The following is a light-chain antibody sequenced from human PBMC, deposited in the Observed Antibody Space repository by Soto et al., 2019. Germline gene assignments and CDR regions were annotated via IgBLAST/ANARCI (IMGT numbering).Light chain of an antibody. J-gene: IGLJ1*01. Sequence: QSALTQPASVSGSPGQSITIPCTGTSGDVGGYNLVSWYQQHPGKAPKLMIYEVTERPSGVSNRFSGSKSGNTASLTISGLQPDDEADYYCCSYAGNSEVFGPGTKFTVL. CDR3: CSYAGNSEV. V-gene: IGLV2-23*02. CDR2: EVT. CDR1: SGDVGGYNL.